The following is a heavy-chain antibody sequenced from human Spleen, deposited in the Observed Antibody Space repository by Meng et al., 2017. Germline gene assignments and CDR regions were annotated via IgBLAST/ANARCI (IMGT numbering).Heavy chain of an antibody. V-gene: IGHV4-39*07. J-gene: IGHJ2*01. CDR2: LYDGGGP. CDR1: TDSSGGGTYY. Sequence: QRRRRESGQGLVKPPETRSSPCTDPTDSSGGGTYYWGWFRQPPGKGLEWIGSLYDGGGPYYNPSLKSRVTISADTSKTQFFLQLTSITAADTAVYNCARGRGPDWYFDLWGRGTLVTVSS. CDR3: ARGRGPDWYFDL.